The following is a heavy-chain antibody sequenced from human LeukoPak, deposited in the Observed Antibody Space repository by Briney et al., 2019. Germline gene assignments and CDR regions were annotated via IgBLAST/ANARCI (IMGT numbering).Heavy chain of an antibody. Sequence: GGSLRLSCAASGFSFSNYGFHWVRQAPGKGLEWVANIKQDGSEKYYVDSVKGRFTISRDNAKNSLYLQMNSLRAEDTAVYYCARDHGSGSYRFDYWGQGTLVTVSS. CDR1: GFSFSNYG. CDR2: IKQDGSEK. V-gene: IGHV3-7*01. D-gene: IGHD3-10*01. CDR3: ARDHGSGSYRFDY. J-gene: IGHJ4*02.